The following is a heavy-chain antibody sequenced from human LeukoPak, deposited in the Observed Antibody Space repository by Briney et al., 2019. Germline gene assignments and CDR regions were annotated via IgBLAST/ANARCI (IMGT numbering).Heavy chain of an antibody. Sequence: PSETLSLTCTVSGGSISSSSHYWGWIRQPPGKGLEWIGSIYYSGSTYYNPSLKSRVTISVDTSKNQFSLKLSSVTAADTAVYCCARVPGTGYYMHHYYYYMDVWGKGTTVTVSS. CDR3: ARVPGTGYYMHHYYYYMDV. CDR2: IYYSGST. V-gene: IGHV4-39*07. CDR1: GGSISSSSHY. D-gene: IGHD3/OR15-3a*01. J-gene: IGHJ6*03.